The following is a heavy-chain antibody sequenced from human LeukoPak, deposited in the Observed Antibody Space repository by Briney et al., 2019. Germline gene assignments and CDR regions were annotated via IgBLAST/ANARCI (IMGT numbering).Heavy chain of an antibody. J-gene: IGHJ1*01. CDR1: GYTFTSHY. CDR2: INPSGGST. Sequence: GASVKVSCKASGYTFTSHYMHWVRQAPGQGLEWMGIINPSGGSTSYAQKFQGKVTLNRDTSTRTVYMELINLRSEDTAVYYCAREIGFSVSEYFQHWGQGTLVTVSS. D-gene: IGHD2-21*01. V-gene: IGHV1-46*01. CDR3: AREIGFSVSEYFQH.